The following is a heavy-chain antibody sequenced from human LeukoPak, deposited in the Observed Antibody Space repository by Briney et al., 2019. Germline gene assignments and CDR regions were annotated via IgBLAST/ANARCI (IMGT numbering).Heavy chain of an antibody. CDR1: GLIFSNYE. V-gene: IGHV3-48*03. J-gene: IGHJ4*02. Sequence: GGSLRLSCAASGLIFSNYEMNWVRQAPGKGLEWVSYISSSGSTIYYADSVKGRFTISRDNAKNSLYLQMNSLRAEDTAVYYCARVYEATLDYWGQGTLVTVSS. CDR2: ISSSGSTI. CDR3: ARVYEATLDY. D-gene: IGHD3-16*01.